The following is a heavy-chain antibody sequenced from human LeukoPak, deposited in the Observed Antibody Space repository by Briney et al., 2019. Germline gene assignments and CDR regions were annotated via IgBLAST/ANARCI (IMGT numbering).Heavy chain of an antibody. Sequence: GGSLRLSCGASGFSFSSYAMSWVRQAPGKGLEWVSYISSSGSTIYYADSVKGRFTISRDNAKNSLYLQMNSLRAEDTAVYYCAELGITMIGGVWGKGTTVTISS. CDR3: AELGITMIGGV. CDR1: GFSFSSYA. J-gene: IGHJ6*04. CDR2: ISSSGSTI. V-gene: IGHV3-48*03. D-gene: IGHD3-10*02.